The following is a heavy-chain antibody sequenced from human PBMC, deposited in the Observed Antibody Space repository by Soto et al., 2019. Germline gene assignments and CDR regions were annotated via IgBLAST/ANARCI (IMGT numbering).Heavy chain of an antibody. CDR1: GGTFSNSA. CDR2: IIPLFGRA. V-gene: IGHV1-69*01. D-gene: IGHD3-9*01. CDR3: ATIVRYSDWVFDS. Sequence: HVQLVQSGAEVTKPGSSVKVSCKASGGTFSNSAVVWVRQTPALGLEWMGGIIPLFGRANYAQKFQARVTITADESTTTAYMEVSSLRSEDTAVYYSATIVRYSDWVFDSWGQGTLVTVSS. J-gene: IGHJ4*02.